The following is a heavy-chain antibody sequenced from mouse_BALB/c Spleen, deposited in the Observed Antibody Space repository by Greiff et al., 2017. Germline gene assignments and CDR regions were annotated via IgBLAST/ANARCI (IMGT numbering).Heavy chain of an antibody. D-gene: IGHD1-2*01. J-gene: IGHJ2*02. V-gene: IGHV1-7*01. Sequence: QVQLQQSGAELAKPGASVKMSCKASGYTFTSYWMHWVKQRPGQGLEWIGYINPSTGYTEYNQKFKDKATLTADKSSTTAYMQLSSLTSEDSAVYFCDRALLRGGFDYWGQGTSLTVSS. CDR1: GYTFTSYW. CDR3: DRALLRGGFDY. CDR2: INPSTGYT.